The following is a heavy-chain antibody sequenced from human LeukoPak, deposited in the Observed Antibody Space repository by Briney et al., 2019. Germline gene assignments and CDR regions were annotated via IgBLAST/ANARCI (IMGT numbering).Heavy chain of an antibody. D-gene: IGHD5-12*01. CDR2: IRSDGSNK. CDR1: GFTFSSYG. V-gene: IGHV3-30*02. J-gene: IGHJ4*02. CDR3: AKVMDRDIVATIRLGSQYYFGY. Sequence: GSLRLSCAASGFTFSSYGMHWVRQAPGKGLEWVAFIRSDGSNKYYADSVKGRFTISRDNSKDTLYLQLNSLRAEDTAVYYCAKVMDRDIVATIRLGSQYYFGYWGQGTLVTVSS.